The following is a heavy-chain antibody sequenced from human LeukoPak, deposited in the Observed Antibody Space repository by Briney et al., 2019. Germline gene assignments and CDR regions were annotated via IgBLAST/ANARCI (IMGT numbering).Heavy chain of an antibody. CDR2: IKSKTDGGTT. D-gene: IGHD2-2*01. V-gene: IGHV3-15*01. J-gene: IGHJ6*03. Sequence: AGGSLRLSCAASGFTFSNAWMSWVRQAPGKGLEWVGRIKSKTDGGTTDYAAPVKGRFTISRDDSKNTLYLQMNSLKTEDTAVYYCTTDPPWFSAEGRGYMDVWGKGTTVTVSS. CDR1: GFTFSNAW. CDR3: TTDPPWFSAEGRGYMDV.